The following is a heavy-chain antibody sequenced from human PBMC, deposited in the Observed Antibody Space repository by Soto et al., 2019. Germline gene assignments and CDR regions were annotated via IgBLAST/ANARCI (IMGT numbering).Heavy chain of an antibody. Sequence: QITLEESGPPLVKPTQTLTLTCTFSGFSLSSTVVGVGWIRQSPGKALEWLAFIYWNDDKRYIPSLKSRLTITKDTSKNQVVLTMTNMDPVDTATYYCARRREAAHFDYWGQGTLVTVSS. CDR1: GFSLSSTVVG. D-gene: IGHD1-26*01. CDR3: ARRREAAHFDY. V-gene: IGHV2-5*01. CDR2: IYWNDDK. J-gene: IGHJ4*02.